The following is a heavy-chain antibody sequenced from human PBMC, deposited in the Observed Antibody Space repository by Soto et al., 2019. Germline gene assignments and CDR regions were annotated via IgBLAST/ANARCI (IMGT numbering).Heavy chain of an antibody. CDR3: ARNPLTYYYGSGTIDY. D-gene: IGHD3-10*01. Sequence: QVQLQESGPGLVKPSQTLSLTCTVSGGSISSGDYYWSWIRQPPGKGLEWIGYIYYSGSTYYNPSLKSRVTISVDTSKNQFSLKLSSVTAADTAVYYCARNPLTYYYGSGTIDYWGQGTLVTVYS. V-gene: IGHV4-30-4*01. CDR1: GGSISSGDYY. J-gene: IGHJ4*02. CDR2: IYYSGST.